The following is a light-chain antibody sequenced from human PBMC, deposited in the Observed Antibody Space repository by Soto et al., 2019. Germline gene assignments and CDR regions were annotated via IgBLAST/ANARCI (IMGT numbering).Light chain of an antibody. J-gene: IGKJ2*01. Sequence: DIQMTQSPSSLSASVGDRVTITCRASQSISSYLNWYQQKPGKAPKLLIYAASSLQSGVPSRFSGSGSGTDFTLHNRRLQPEDFATYYCQQSFSSPPTFGQGTKLEIK. CDR3: QQSFSSPPT. CDR2: AAS. CDR1: QSISSY. V-gene: IGKV1-39*01.